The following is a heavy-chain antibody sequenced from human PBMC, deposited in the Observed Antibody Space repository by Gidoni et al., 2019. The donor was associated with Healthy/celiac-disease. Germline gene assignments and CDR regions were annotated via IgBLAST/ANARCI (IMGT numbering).Heavy chain of an antibody. CDR3: ASTRYDSSGYYIQDY. J-gene: IGHJ4*02. V-gene: IGHV4-34*01. Sequence: QVQLQQWGAGLLKPSETLSRTCAVYGGSFSGYYWSWIRQPPGKGLEWIGETNHSGSTNYNPALKSRVTISVDTSKNQFSLKLSSVTAADTAVYYCASTRYDSSGYYIQDYWGQGTLVTVSS. CDR1: GGSFSGYY. CDR2: TNHSGST. D-gene: IGHD3-22*01.